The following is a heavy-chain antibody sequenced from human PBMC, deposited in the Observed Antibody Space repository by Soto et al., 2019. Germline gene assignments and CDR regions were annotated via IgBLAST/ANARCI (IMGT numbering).Heavy chain of an antibody. V-gene: IGHV4-34*01. CDR1: GGSFSGYY. J-gene: IGHJ6*02. CDR2: INHSGST. D-gene: IGHD3-10*01. CDR3: ARARKLGYYYYGMDV. Sequence: SETLSLTCAVYGGSFSGYYWSWIRQPPGKGLEWIGEINHSGSTNYNPSLKRRVTISVDTSKNQFSLKLSSVTAADTAVYYCARARKLGYYYYGMDVWGQGTTVTVSS.